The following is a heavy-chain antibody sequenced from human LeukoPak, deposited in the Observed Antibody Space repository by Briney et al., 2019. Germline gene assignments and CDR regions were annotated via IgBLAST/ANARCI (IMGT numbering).Heavy chain of an antibody. J-gene: IGHJ5*02. CDR2: ISGSGGST. CDR3: AKGSNFGVPRNWFDP. V-gene: IGHV3-23*01. D-gene: IGHD3-3*01. CDR1: GFTFSSYA. Sequence: GGSLRLSRAASGFTFSSYAMSWVRQAPGKGLEWVSAISGSGGSTYYADSVKGRFTISRDNSKNTLYLQMNSLRAEDTAVYYCAKGSNFGVPRNWFDPWGQGTLVTVSS.